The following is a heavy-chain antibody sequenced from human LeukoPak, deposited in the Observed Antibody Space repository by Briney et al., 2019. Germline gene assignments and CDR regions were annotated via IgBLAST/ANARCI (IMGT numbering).Heavy chain of an antibody. V-gene: IGHV4-59*01. CDR1: GGSISSYY. Sequence: SETLSLTCTVSGGSISSYYWSWIRQPPGKGLEWIGYIHYSGSTNYNPSLKSRVTISVDTSKNQFSLKLSSVTAADTAVYYSARTTEGYCRGRSCYSYYYYMDVWGKGTTVTVSS. CDR3: ARTTEGYCRGRSCYSYYYYMDV. CDR2: IHYSGST. D-gene: IGHD2-15*01. J-gene: IGHJ6*03.